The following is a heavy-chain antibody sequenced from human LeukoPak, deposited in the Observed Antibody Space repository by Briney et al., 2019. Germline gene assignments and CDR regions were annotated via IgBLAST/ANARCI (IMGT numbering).Heavy chain of an antibody. CDR2: IIPTLGIA. CDR1: GGTFSSYA. Sequence: ASVKVSCKASGGTFSSYAISWVRQAPGQGLEWMGRIIPTLGIANYAQKFQGRVTITADKSTSTAYMELSSLRSEDTAVYYCASSSSSWFDAFDIWGQGTMVTVSS. J-gene: IGHJ3*02. V-gene: IGHV1-69*04. D-gene: IGHD6-13*01. CDR3: ASSSSSWFDAFDI.